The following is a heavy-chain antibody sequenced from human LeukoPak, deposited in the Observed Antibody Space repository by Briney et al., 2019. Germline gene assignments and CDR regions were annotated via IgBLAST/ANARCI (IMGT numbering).Heavy chain of an antibody. Sequence: SETLSLTCTVSGGSIRSYYWSWIRQPPGKGLEWIGYIYYSGSTNYNPSLKSRLTISVDTSKNQFSLKLSSVTAADTAVYYCARQRDALYYFDYWGQGTLITVSS. CDR2: IYYSGST. CDR1: GGSIRSYY. D-gene: IGHD5-24*01. J-gene: IGHJ4*02. V-gene: IGHV4-59*08. CDR3: ARQRDALYYFDY.